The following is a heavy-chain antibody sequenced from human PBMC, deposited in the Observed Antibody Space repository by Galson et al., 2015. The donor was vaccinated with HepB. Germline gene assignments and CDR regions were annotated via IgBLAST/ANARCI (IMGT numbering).Heavy chain of an antibody. V-gene: IGHV3-33*01. D-gene: IGHD4-17*01. CDR3: ARSFGDYAFDY. CDR2: VWHDGSNK. CDR1: GFNFNIYA. J-gene: IGHJ4*02. Sequence: SLRLSCAASGFNFNIYAMHWVRQAPGKGLEWVAVVWHDGSNKYYVDSVKGRFTVSRDNPKNTLYLQMNSLRAEDTAVYYCARSFGDYAFDYWGQGTLVTVSS.